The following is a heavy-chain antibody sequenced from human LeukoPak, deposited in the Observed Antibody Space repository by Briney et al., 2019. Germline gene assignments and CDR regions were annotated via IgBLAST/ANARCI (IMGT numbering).Heavy chain of an antibody. CDR2: ISSSSSYI. Sequence: GGSLRLSCAASGFTFSSYSMNWVRQAPGKGLEWVSSISSSSSYIYYVDSVKGRFTISRDNAKNSLYLQMNSLRAEDTAVYYCARDEELERGAGDPGDFDYWGQGTLVTVSS. CDR1: GFTFSSYS. J-gene: IGHJ4*02. V-gene: IGHV3-21*01. CDR3: ARDEELERGAGDPGDFDY. D-gene: IGHD1-1*01.